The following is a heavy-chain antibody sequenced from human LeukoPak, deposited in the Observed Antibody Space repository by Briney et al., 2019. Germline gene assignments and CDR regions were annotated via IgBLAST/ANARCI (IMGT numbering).Heavy chain of an antibody. CDR1: GFTFSSYS. CDR3: ARGRMTGTLNWFDP. V-gene: IGHV3-48*01. Sequence: PGGSLRLSSAASGFTFSSYSMNWVRQAPGKGLEWISYISSSGSTIYYADSVKGRYTISRDNAKNSLYLQMNSLRAEDTALYYCARGRMTGTLNWFDPWGQGTLVTVSS. CDR2: ISSSGSTI. J-gene: IGHJ5*02. D-gene: IGHD1-1*01.